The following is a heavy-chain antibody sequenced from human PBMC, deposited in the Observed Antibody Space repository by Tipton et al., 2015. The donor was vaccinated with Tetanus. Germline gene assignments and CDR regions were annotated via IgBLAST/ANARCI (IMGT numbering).Heavy chain of an antibody. J-gene: IGHJ3*01. CDR1: GGSISSDGAY. D-gene: IGHD2-2*01. CDR2: ISNSGRT. V-gene: IGHV4-61*08. CDR3: ARRSYCSSSRCFDAFDL. Sequence: TLSLTCTVSGGSISSDGAYWSWIRQHPGEGLEWIGYISNSGRTNSNYSLKSRITISQDTSKNQFSLRLTSVTAADTAVYYCARRSYCSSSRCFDAFDLWGQGTMVTVSS.